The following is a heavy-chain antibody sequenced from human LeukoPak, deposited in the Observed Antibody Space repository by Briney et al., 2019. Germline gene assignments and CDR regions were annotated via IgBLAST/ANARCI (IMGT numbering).Heavy chain of an antibody. CDR2: INHSGST. Sequence: PSETLSLTCAVYGGSFSGYYWSWIRQPPGKGLEWIGEINHSGSTNYNPSLKSRVTISVDTSKNQFSLKLSSVTAADTAVYYCARQGAVAHYYYYYYMDVWGKGTTATISS. V-gene: IGHV4-34*01. J-gene: IGHJ6*03. CDR1: GGSFSGYY. CDR3: ARQGAVAHYYYYYYMDV. D-gene: IGHD6-19*01.